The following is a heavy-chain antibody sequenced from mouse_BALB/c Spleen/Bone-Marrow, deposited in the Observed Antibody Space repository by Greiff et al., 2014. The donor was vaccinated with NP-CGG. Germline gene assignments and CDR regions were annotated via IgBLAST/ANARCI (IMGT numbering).Heavy chain of an antibody. D-gene: IGHD2-4*01. CDR1: GYAFTNYL. J-gene: IGHJ4*01. Sequence: QVQLKQSGAELVRPGTSVKVSCKGSGYAFTNYLIEWVKQRPGQGLEWIGVINSGSGGTKYNEKFKGKATLTADKSSSTAYMQLSSLTSDDSAVYFCARVITDAMDYWGQGTSVTVSS. CDR2: INSGSGGT. CDR3: ARVITDAMDY. V-gene: IGHV1-54*01.